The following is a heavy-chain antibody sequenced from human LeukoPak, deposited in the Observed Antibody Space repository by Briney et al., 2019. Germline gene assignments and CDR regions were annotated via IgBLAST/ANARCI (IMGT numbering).Heavy chain of an antibody. CDR3: ARDHFWSGYLSGY. Sequence: GGSLRLSCAASGFTFSSYAMHWVRQAPGKGLEWVAVISYDGSNKYYADSVKGRFTISRDNAKNTLYLQMNSLRAEDTAVYYCARDHFWSGYLSGYWGQGTLVTVSS. J-gene: IGHJ4*02. D-gene: IGHD3-3*02. V-gene: IGHV3-30-3*01. CDR2: ISYDGSNK. CDR1: GFTFSSYA.